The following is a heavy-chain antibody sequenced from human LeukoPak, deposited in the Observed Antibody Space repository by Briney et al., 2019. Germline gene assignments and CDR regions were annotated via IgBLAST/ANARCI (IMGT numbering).Heavy chain of an antibody. CDR2: ISYDGRNK. V-gene: IGHV3-30-3*01. J-gene: IGHJ4*02. Sequence: GGSLRLSCAASGFTFSSYAMHWVRQAPGKGLEWVAVISYDGRNKYYADSVKGRFTISRDNSKNTLYLQMNSLRAEDTAVYYCARARIFDYWGQGTLVTVSS. CDR1: GFTFSSYA. D-gene: IGHD2/OR15-2a*01. CDR3: ARARIFDY.